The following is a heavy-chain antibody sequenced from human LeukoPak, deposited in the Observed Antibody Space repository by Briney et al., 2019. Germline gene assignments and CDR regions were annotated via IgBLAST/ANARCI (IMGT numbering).Heavy chain of an antibody. Sequence: ASVKVSCKASGYTLTSNYIHWVRPAPGQGLEWMGMIYPRDGSTSYAQKFQGRVTVTRDTSTSTVHMELSGLRSEDTAVYYCARDQEGFDYWGQGTLVTVSS. J-gene: IGHJ4*02. CDR1: GYTLTSNY. V-gene: IGHV1-46*01. CDR3: ARDQEGFDY. CDR2: IYPRDGST.